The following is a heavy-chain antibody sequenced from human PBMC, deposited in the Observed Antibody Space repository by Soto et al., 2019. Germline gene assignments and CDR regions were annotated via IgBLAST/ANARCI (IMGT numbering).Heavy chain of an antibody. V-gene: IGHV4-34*01. Sequence: PSETLSLTCAVYGGSFSGYYWSWIRQPPGKGLEWIGEINHSGSTNYNPSLKSRVTISVDTSKNQFSLKLSSVTAADTAVYYCARGECIALAVDWFDPLCQGTLVTVSS. CDR2: INHSGST. CDR3: ARGECIALAVDWFDP. CDR1: GGSFSGYY. D-gene: IGHD6-19*01. J-gene: IGHJ5*02.